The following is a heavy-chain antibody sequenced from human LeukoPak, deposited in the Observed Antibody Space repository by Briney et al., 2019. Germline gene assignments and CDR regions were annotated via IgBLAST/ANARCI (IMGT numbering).Heavy chain of an antibody. D-gene: IGHD2-2*01. CDR1: GFTLSS. J-gene: IGHJ3*02. CDR2: ISSSSSTI. Sequence: GGSLRLSCAASGFTLSSMNWVRQAPGKGLEWVSYISSSSSTIYYVDSVKGRFTISRDNAKNSLYLQMNSLRAEDTAVYYCARERGGYCSGTSCSNAFDIWGQGTMVTVSS. V-gene: IGHV3-48*04. CDR3: ARERGGYCSGTSCSNAFDI.